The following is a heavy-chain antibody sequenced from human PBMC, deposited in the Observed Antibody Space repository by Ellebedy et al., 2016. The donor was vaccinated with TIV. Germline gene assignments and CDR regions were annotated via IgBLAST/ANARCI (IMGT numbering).Heavy chain of an antibody. V-gene: IGHV3-23*01. CDR2: ISTNGAGT. CDR1: GFTFGSYH. D-gene: IGHD1-1*01. J-gene: IGHJ4*02. CDR3: AKSPNWSLHN. Sequence: PGGSLRLSCAASGFTFGSYHMTWVRQAPGKVLAWVSSISTNGAGTKYAASVQGGFTVSRDNSRSTLYLQMNSLKAEDTAVYYCAKSPNWSLHNWGQGTPVTVSS.